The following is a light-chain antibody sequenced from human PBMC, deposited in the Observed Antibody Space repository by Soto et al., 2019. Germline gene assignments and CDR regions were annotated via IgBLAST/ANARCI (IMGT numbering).Light chain of an antibody. J-gene: IGLJ2*01. CDR2: DVS. V-gene: IGLV2-14*01. CDR1: SSEVGGYNY. CDR3: SSYTSRSTYVV. Sequence: QSALTQPASVSGSPGQSITISCTGTSSEVGGYNYVSWYQQHPGKAPKLMIYDVSNRPSGVSNRFSGSKSGNTASLTISGLQAEDEAEYYYSSYTSRSTYVVFGGGTKLTVL.